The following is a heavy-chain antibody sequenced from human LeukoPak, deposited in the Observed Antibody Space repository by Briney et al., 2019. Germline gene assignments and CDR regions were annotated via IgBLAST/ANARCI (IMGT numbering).Heavy chain of an antibody. D-gene: IGHD2-2*01. J-gene: IGHJ4*02. CDR1: GFTFSSYS. Sequence: PGGSLRLSCAASGFTFSSYSMNWVRQAPGKGLEWVSSISSSSSYIYYADSLEGRFTISRDNARNSLYLQMNSLRAEDTAVYYCARDPHGSYCTSTSCYYLDFWGQGTLVTVSS. CDR3: ARDPHGSYCTSTSCYYLDF. CDR2: ISSSSSYI. V-gene: IGHV3-21*01.